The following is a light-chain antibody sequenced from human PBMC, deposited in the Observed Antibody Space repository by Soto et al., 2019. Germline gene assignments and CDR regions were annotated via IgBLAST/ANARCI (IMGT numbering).Light chain of an antibody. J-gene: IGKJ4*01. CDR3: KQYGSSRPVT. CDR2: AAS. Sequence: EIVLPQSPGTLSLSPGESATLSCRASQRLTHNYLAWYQQTPGQAPRLLLYAASSRATGIPDRFSGSGSETDFTLTISRLEPEDFAVYYCKQYGSSRPVTFGGGTNGE. CDR1: QRLTHNY. V-gene: IGKV3-20*01.